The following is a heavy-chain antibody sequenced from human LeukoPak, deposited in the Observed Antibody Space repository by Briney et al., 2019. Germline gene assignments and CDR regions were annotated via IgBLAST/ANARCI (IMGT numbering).Heavy chain of an antibody. D-gene: IGHD6-6*01. J-gene: IGHJ6*03. CDR3: AKPGYSSSSGDAGYYYYYYMDV. CDR1: GFTFSSYA. Sequence: GGSLRLSCAASGFTFSSYAMSWVRQAPGKGLEWVSAISGSGGYTYYADSVKGRFTISRDNSKNTLYLQMNSLRAEDTAVYYCAKPGYSSSSGDAGYYYYYYMDVWGKGTTVTVSS. CDR2: ISGSGGYT. V-gene: IGHV3-23*01.